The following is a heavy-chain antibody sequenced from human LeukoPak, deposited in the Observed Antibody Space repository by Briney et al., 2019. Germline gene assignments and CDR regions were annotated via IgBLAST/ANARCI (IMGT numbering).Heavy chain of an antibody. CDR1: ASEFTIIG. V-gene: IGHV1-18*01. CDR3: ARAGPVRGWYFDY. J-gene: IGHJ4*02. Sequence: ASVKVSRKALASEFTIIGITWVRRAPGQGLEWMGWISPYNGNTRYAQKFQGRVAMTTDKSKTTAYMELRGLRFTMATVSYYARAGPVRGWYFDYWGQGTLVTVSS. D-gene: IGHD6-19*01. CDR2: ISPYNGNT.